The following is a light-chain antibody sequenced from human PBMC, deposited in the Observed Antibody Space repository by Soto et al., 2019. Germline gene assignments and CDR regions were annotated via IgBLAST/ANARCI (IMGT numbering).Light chain of an antibody. CDR3: QQYNNWPWT. V-gene: IGKV3-15*01. J-gene: IGKJ1*01. Sequence: ELVMTQCPATLSVSPGERATLSWRASQSVSSDLAWYQQKTGQAPRIFIYGQSTRATGIPDRFSGSGSGTELTLTISKLQSEDFAVYYCQQYNNWPWTXGQGTKVDI. CDR1: QSVSSD. CDR2: GQS.